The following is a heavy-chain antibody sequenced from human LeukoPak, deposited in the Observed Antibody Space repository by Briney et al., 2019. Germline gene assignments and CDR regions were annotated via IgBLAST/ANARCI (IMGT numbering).Heavy chain of an antibody. CDR2: INWNGGST. CDR3: AREKGRGVISPYYDY. Sequence: GGSLRLSCAASGFTFDHYGMSWVRQAPGKGLEWVSGINWNGGSTGYADSVKGRFTISRDNSKNTLSLQMNSLRVEDTAVYFCAREKGRGVISPYYDYWGQGTLVTVSS. V-gene: IGHV3-20*04. J-gene: IGHJ4*02. D-gene: IGHD3-10*01. CDR1: GFTFDHYG.